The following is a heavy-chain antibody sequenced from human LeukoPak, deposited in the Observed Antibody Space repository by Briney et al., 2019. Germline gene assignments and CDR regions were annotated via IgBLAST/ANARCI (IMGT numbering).Heavy chain of an antibody. Sequence: ASVKVSCKASGYTFTSYGISWVRQAPGQGLEWRGWISAYNGNTNYAQKLQGRVTMTTDTSTSTAYMQLRSLRSDDTAVYYCARERITIYNWFDPWGQGTLGTVSS. CDR3: ARERITIYNWFDP. CDR2: ISAYNGNT. CDR1: GYTFTSYG. J-gene: IGHJ5*02. V-gene: IGHV1-18*01. D-gene: IGHD3-3*01.